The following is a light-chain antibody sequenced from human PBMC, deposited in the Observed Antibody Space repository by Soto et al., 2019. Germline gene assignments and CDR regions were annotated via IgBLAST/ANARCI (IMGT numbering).Light chain of an antibody. J-gene: IGLJ2*01. Sequence: QSVLTQPASVSGSPGQSITISCTGTSSDVGGYNYVSWYQQHPGKAPKLMIYDVSSRPSGVSNRFSGSKSGNTASLTISGLQAEDEADYYCSSYTSSSTPYVVFGGGTKVTVL. CDR3: SSYTSSSTPYVV. V-gene: IGLV2-14*01. CDR2: DVS. CDR1: SSDVGGYNY.